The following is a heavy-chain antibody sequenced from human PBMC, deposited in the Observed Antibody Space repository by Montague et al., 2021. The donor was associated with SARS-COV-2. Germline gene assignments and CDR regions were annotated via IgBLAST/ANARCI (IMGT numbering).Heavy chain of an antibody. CDR3: ARLVWFGELSSENWFDP. CDR1: GGSISSSGNY. J-gene: IGHJ5*02. D-gene: IGHD3-10*01. Sequence: SETLSLTCTVSGGSISSSGNYWGWVRQPPGKGLEWIGSIYYSGGTYYNSSLKSRVTISVDTSKNQFSLKLNSVTAADTAVYYCARLVWFGELSSENWFDPWGQGTLVTVSS. V-gene: IGHV4-39*01. CDR2: IYYSGGT.